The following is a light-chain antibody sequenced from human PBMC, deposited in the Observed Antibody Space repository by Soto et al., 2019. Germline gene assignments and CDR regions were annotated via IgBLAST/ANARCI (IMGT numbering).Light chain of an antibody. CDR3: QQYHSYAWT. V-gene: IGKV1-5*01. CDR2: DAS. J-gene: IGKJ1*01. CDR1: QSISSW. Sequence: DIQMTQSLSTLSASVGDRVTITCRASQSISSWLAWYQQKPGKAPKVLIYDASSLESVVPSRFSGSGSGTEVTLTISSLQPDDFATYYCQQYHSYAWTFGRGAKVVIK.